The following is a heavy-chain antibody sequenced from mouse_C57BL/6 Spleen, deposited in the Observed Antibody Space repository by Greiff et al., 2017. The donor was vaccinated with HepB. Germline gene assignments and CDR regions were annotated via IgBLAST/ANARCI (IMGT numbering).Heavy chain of an antibody. CDR1: GYTFTSYW. J-gene: IGHJ2*01. Sequence: VQLQQPGAELVKPGASVKLSCKASGYTFTSYWMQWVKQRPGQGLEWIGEIDPSDSYTNYNQKFKGKATLTVDTSSSTAYMQLSSLTSEDSAVYYCASYYGISYRDYWGQGTTLTVSS. V-gene: IGHV1-50*01. D-gene: IGHD1-1*01. CDR2: IDPSDSYT. CDR3: ASYYGISYRDY.